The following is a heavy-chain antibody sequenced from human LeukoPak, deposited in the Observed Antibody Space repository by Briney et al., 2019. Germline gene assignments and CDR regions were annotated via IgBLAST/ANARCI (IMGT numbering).Heavy chain of an antibody. V-gene: IGHV3-7*01. CDR2: INPDGNKK. CDR3: ARDLAYSRLDY. Sequence: GGSLRLYCAVSGLTFSSSWMDWVRQAPGKGLEWVASINPDGNKKYSADSVKGRFTISRDNAENSLYLQMNSLRVEDTAFYYCARDLAYSRLDYWGQGMLVTVSS. CDR1: GLTFSSSW. D-gene: IGHD5-18*01. J-gene: IGHJ4*02.